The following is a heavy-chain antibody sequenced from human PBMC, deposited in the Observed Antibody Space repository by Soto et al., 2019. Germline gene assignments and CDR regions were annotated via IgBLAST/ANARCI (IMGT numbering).Heavy chain of an antibody. J-gene: IGHJ4*02. CDR2: IYYSGST. CDR3: ARLGYDSSGYYCDY. V-gene: IGHV4-39*01. D-gene: IGHD3-22*01. Sequence: PSETLSLTCTVSGGSISSSSYYWGWIRQPPGKGLEWIGSIYYSGSTYYNPSLKSRVTISVDTSKNQFSPKLSSVTAADTAVYYCARLGYDSSGYYCDYWGQGTLVTV. CDR1: GGSISSSSYY.